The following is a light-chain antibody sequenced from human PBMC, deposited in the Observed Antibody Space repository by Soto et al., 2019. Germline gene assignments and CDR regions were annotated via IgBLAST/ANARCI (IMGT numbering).Light chain of an antibody. CDR1: QSISNW. V-gene: IGKV1-5*01. Sequence: DIQITQSPSTLPSSLLERFTITCRPSQSISNWLAWHKQNQGTDPKLLIYHASTLESGVTLRVRGSGSGTEFTITISRLQHDDFEKYYCQQYNSYSFGQGTKVDI. CDR2: HAS. CDR3: QQYNSYS. J-gene: IGKJ1*01.